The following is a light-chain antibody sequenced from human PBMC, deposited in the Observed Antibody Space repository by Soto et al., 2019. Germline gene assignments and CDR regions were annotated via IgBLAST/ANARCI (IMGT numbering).Light chain of an antibody. CDR2: AAS. V-gene: IGKV1-9*01. Sequence: DRVIMTCRASQTVERWMAWYQQKQGRAPKLLIYAASTLQSGVPSRFSGSRYGTEFNLTISSLQTEDFATYYCLQHNSYPFTFGPGTKVDI. J-gene: IGKJ3*01. CDR1: QTVERW. CDR3: LQHNSYPFT.